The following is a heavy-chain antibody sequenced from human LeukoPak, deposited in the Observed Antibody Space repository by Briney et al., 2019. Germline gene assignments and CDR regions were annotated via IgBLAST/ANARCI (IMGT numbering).Heavy chain of an antibody. D-gene: IGHD2-2*01. J-gene: IGHJ6*02. CDR2: INPNSGGT. CDR1: GYTFTGYY. CDR3: ARGDCSSTSCYGYHYYGMDV. V-gene: IGHV1-2*04. Sequence: ASVKVSCTASGYTFTGYYMHWVRQAPGQGLEWMGWINPNSGGTNYAQKFQGWVTMTRDTSISTAYMELSRLRSDDTAVYYCARGDCSSTSCYGYHYYGMDVWGQGTTVTVSS.